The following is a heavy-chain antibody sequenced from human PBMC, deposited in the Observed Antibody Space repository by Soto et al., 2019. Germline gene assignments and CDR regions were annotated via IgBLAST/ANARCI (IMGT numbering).Heavy chain of an antibody. V-gene: IGHV1-69*12. CDR1: GGTFSSYA. D-gene: IGHD3-10*01. J-gene: IGHJ4*02. CDR3: GGGPVRGVIMGPGDY. Sequence: QVQLVQSGAEVKKPGSSVKVSCKASGGTFSSYAISWVRQAPGQGLEWMGGIIPIFGTANYAQKFQGRVTITADESTSTACKELRRLRCEDTAVYFCGGGPVRGVIMGPGDYWGQGTLVTVSS. CDR2: IIPIFGTA.